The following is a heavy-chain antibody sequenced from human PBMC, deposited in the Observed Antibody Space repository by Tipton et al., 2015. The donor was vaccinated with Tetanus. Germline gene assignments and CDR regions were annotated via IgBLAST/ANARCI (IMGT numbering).Heavy chain of an antibody. J-gene: IGHJ4*02. D-gene: IGHD1-1*01. Sequence: QVQLVQSGAEVRKPGASVKVSCKASGYTFTSYGLNWVRQAPGQGLKWVAWISPSNGRTNYAQKLQGKVTMTTETSMSTAYMERRDLRPGDTVIYFLARDIRGHRISRLPHVFWGQGTLVTVSS. CDR2: ISPSNGRT. CDR3: ARDIRGHRISRLPHVF. V-gene: IGHV1-18*01. CDR1: GYTFTSYG.